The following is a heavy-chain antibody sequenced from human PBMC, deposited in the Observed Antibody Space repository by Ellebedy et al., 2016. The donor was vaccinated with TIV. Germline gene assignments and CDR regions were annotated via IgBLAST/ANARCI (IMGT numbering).Heavy chain of an antibody. J-gene: IGHJ4*02. Sequence: GESLKISCAASGFTFSSYSMKWVRQAPGKGLEWVSTISSTSSFIYYADSVKGRFTISSDNAKNSLYLQMNSLRAEDTAVYYCARKGLWFGDLDYWGQGTLVTVPS. CDR1: GFTFSSYS. V-gene: IGHV3-21*01. CDR3: ARKGLWFGDLDY. D-gene: IGHD3-10*01. CDR2: ISSTSSFI.